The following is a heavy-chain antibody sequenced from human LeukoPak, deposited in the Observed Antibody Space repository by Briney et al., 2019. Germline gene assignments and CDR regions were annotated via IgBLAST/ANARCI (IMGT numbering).Heavy chain of an antibody. CDR1: GFTFSSYA. CDR2: ISGSGGST. V-gene: IGHV3-23*01. CDR3: AKGFAVLWFGDGDYFDY. Sequence: GGSLRLSCAASGFTFSSYAMSWVRQAPGKGLEWVSAISGSGGSTYYADSVKGRFTISRDNSKNTLYLQMNSLRAEDTAVYYCAKGFAVLWFGDGDYFDYWGQGTLVTVSS. J-gene: IGHJ4*02. D-gene: IGHD3-10*01.